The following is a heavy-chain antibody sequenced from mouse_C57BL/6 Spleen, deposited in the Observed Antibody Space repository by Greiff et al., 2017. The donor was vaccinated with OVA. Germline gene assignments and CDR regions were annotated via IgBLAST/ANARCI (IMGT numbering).Heavy chain of an antibody. V-gene: IGHV1-54*01. CDR1: GYAFTNYL. J-gene: IGHJ1*03. CDR2: INPGSGGT. Sequence: VKVVESGAELVRPGTSVKVSCKASGYAFTNYLIEWVKQRPGQGLEWIGGINPGSGGTNYNEKFKGKATLTADKSSSTAYLQLSSLTSEDSAVSFCARYSGSSYKGCFDVWGTGTTVTVSS. D-gene: IGHD1-1*01. CDR3: ARYSGSSYKGCFDV.